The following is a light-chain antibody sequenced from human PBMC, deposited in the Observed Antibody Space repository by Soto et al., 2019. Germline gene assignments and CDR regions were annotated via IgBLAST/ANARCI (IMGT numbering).Light chain of an antibody. Sequence: EMMMTKSTGTLSASPGERATLCFRASQSVISNLAWYQHKPDQAPRLLFYAVSTRATGIPARFSGSGSGTELTLTISSLQSEDCAVYYCQQYNKWPLTFGQGTKVEIK. J-gene: IGKJ1*01. CDR1: QSVISN. CDR2: AVS. V-gene: IGKV3-15*01. CDR3: QQYNKWPLT.